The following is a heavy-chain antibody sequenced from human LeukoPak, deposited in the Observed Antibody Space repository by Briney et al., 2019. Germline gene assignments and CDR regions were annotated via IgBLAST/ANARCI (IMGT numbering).Heavy chain of an antibody. V-gene: IGHV3-21*01. CDR1: GFTFSTYS. D-gene: IGHD4-17*01. Sequence: PGGSLRLSCAASGFTFSTYSMNWVRQAPGKGLEWVSSISSSSSYIFYGDSVKGRFTISADNSKNTLFLHMNSLRTEDTAVYYCAIPYGDFVYWGQGMLVTVSS. J-gene: IGHJ4*02. CDR2: ISSSSSYI. CDR3: AIPYGDFVY.